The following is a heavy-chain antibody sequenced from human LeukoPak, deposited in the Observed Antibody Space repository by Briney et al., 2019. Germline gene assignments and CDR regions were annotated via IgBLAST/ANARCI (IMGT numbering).Heavy chain of an antibody. CDR2: ISTRSSYL. J-gene: IGHJ4*02. V-gene: IGHV3-21*01. D-gene: IGHD1-1*01. CDR1: GFTFSTYT. CDR3: ATLVSTDGY. Sequence: SGGSLRLSCAASGFTFSTYTMNWVRQAPGKGLQWVSSISTRSSYLYYADSVKGRFTISRDDAKNSLYLQLNSLRAEDTAVYYCATLVSTDGYWGQGTLVTVSS.